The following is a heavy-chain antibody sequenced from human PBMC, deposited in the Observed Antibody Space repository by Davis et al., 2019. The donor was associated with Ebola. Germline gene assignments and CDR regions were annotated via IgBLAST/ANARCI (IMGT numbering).Heavy chain of an antibody. D-gene: IGHD1-20*01. V-gene: IGHV3-23*01. CDR2: ISAGAGTT. CDR3: ARAPIAAITRTTTYDY. Sequence: GESLKISCATSGFTFSKYAMSLVRQAPGKGLEWVSGISAGAGTTYYAESLKGRFSISRDNSKDTLYLQINSLRADDTAVYFCARAPIAAITRTTTYDYWGQGTLGTVSS. J-gene: IGHJ4*02. CDR1: GFTFSKYA.